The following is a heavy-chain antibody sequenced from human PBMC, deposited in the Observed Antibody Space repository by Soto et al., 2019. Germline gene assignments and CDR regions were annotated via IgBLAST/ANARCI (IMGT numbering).Heavy chain of an antibody. Sequence: HEHLVQSGAEVKRPGASLKVSCKASGYSFTGYYIHWVRQAPGQGLEWMGWINPDSGATNYAQNFQGRVTLTSATSISTASMDLTSLKSDGTAVYYCARGDYGTGGYPFPYVDYWGQGTLVIVSS. CDR3: ARGDYGTGGYPFPYVDY. V-gene: IGHV1-2*02. J-gene: IGHJ4*02. CDR1: GYSFTGYY. D-gene: IGHD2-8*02. CDR2: INPDSGAT.